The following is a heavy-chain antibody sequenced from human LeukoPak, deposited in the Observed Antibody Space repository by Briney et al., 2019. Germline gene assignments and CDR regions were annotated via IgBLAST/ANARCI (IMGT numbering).Heavy chain of an antibody. V-gene: IGHV3-30*04. J-gene: IGHJ4*02. CDR1: GFTFSSYA. Sequence: PGGSLRLSCAASGFTFSSYAMHWVRQAPGKGLEWVAVISYDGSNKYYADSVKGRFTISRDNSKNTLYLQMNSLRAEDTAVYYCARASYGEDFDYWGQGTLVTVSS. CDR2: ISYDGSNK. D-gene: IGHD4-17*01. CDR3: ARASYGEDFDY.